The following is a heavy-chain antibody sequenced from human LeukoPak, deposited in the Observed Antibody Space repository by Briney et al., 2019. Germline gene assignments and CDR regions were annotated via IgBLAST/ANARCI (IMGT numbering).Heavy chain of an antibody. Sequence: GGSLRLSCAASGFTFSSYSMNLVRQAPGKGLEWVSSISSSSSYIYYADSVKGRFTISRDNSRNSLYLQLHSLRAEDTAVYYCARVAAYYYDSSGYSGIDYWGPGTLVTVSS. CDR3: ARVAAYYYDSSGYSGIDY. CDR2: ISSSSSYI. CDR1: GFTFSSYS. D-gene: IGHD3-22*01. V-gene: IGHV3-21*01. J-gene: IGHJ4*02.